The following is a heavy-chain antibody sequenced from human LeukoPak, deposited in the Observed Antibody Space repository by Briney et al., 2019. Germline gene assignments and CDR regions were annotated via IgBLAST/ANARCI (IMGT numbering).Heavy chain of an antibody. Sequence: ASVKVSCKASGYTFITYAMHWVRQAPGQRLEWVGWINAGNGNTKYSQKFQGRVTITRDTSASTAYMELSSLRSEDTAVYYCAQGSSGYYYVAFDIWGQGTMVTVSS. V-gene: IGHV1-3*01. D-gene: IGHD3-22*01. CDR1: GYTFITYA. CDR2: INAGNGNT. CDR3: AQGSSGYYYVAFDI. J-gene: IGHJ3*02.